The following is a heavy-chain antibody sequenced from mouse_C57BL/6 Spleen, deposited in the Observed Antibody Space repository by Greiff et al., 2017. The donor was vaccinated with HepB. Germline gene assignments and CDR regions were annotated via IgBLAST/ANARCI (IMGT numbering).Heavy chain of an antibody. CDR1: GYAFSSSW. CDR2: IYPGDGDT. Sequence: QVQLQQSGPELVKPGASVKISCKASGYAFSSSWMNWVKQRLGKGLEWIGRIYPGDGDTNYNGKFKGKATLTADKSSSTAYMQLSSLTSEDSAVYFCARGGSYYYGSSYAMDYWGQGTSVTVSS. J-gene: IGHJ4*01. V-gene: IGHV1-82*01. CDR3: ARGGSYYYGSSYAMDY. D-gene: IGHD1-1*01.